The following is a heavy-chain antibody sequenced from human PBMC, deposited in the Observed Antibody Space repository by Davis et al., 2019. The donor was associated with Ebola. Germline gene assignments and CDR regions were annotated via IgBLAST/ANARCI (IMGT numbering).Heavy chain of an antibody. V-gene: IGHV3-11*01. J-gene: IGHJ6*02. Sequence: PGGSLRLSCAASGFTFSDYYMSWIRQAPGKGLEWVSYMSSTSMTIYIADSVKGRFTISRDNAKNSLDLQMNSLRAEDTAVYYCARVGQNYYYGMDIWGQGTTVTVSS. CDR2: MSSTSMTI. CDR3: ARVGQNYYYGMDI. CDR1: GFTFSDYY.